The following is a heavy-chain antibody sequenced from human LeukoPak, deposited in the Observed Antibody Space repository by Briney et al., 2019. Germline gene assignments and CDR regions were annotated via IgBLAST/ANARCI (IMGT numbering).Heavy chain of an antibody. CDR2: IKQDGSEK. CDR1: GFTFSDYW. CDR3: ARVHVYSGFDFGYYYFHYMDV. V-gene: IGHV3-7*01. J-gene: IGHJ6*03. D-gene: IGHD5-12*01. Sequence: GGSLRLSCAASGFTFSDYWMTWVRQAPGKGLEWVANIKQDGSEKYYVDSVKGRFTISRDNAKNSLSLQMNILRAEDTAIYYCARVHVYSGFDFGYYYFHYMDVWGKGTTVTVSS.